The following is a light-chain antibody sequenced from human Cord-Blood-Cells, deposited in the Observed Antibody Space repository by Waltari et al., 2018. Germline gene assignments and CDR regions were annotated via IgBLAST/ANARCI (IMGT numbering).Light chain of an antibody. J-gene: IGLJ1*01. Sequence: QSVLTQPPSVSAAPGQKVTISCPGSSSNIGDNYVSWYQQLPGTAPKLPIYDNNKRPSWIPDRVSGSKSGTAATLGITGLQTGDEADYYCGTWDSSLSAGVFGTGTKVTVL. V-gene: IGLV1-51*01. CDR1: SSNIGDNY. CDR3: GTWDSSLSAGV. CDR2: DNN.